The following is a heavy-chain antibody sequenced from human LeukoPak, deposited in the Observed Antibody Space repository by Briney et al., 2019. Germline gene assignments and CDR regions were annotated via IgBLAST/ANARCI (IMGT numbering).Heavy chain of an antibody. J-gene: IGHJ6*02. CDR1: GFTFDDYA. D-gene: IGHD6-13*01. V-gene: IGHV3-9*01. CDR3: AKVGAAAGRYGMDV. Sequence: PGGSLRLSCAASGFTFDDYAMHWVRQAPGKGLEWVSGISWNSGSIGYADSVKGRFTISRDNAKNSLYLQMNSLRAEDTALYYCAKVGAAAGRYGMDVWGQGTTVTVSS. CDR2: ISWNSGSI.